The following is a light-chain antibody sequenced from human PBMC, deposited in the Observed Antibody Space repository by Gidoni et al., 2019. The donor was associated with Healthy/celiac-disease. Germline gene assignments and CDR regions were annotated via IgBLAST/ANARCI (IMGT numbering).Light chain of an antibody. CDR3: QQLNGYPFS. V-gene: IGKV1-9*01. J-gene: IGKJ3*01. Sequence: SQLTQSPSFLSASVGDRVPITCRASQGLGSYLAWYQQAPGKAPKLLIYAASTLQSGGPARCSGGGSGTEFTLTISSLQPEDSATYYCQQLNGYPFSFXLXTKVDIK. CDR2: AAS. CDR1: QGLGSY.